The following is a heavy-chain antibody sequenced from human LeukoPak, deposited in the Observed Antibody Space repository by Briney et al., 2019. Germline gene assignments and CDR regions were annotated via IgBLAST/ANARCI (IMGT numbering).Heavy chain of an antibody. J-gene: IGHJ4*02. CDR1: GGSFSGYY. Sequence: KSSETLSLTCAVYGGSFSGYYWSWIRQPPGKGLEWIGEINHSGSTNYNPSLKSRVTISVDTSKNQFSLKLSSVTAADTAVYYCARMDYDYVWGSYRYDYFDYWGQGTLVTVSS. D-gene: IGHD3-16*02. V-gene: IGHV4-34*01. CDR3: ARMDYDYVWGSYRYDYFDY. CDR2: INHSGST.